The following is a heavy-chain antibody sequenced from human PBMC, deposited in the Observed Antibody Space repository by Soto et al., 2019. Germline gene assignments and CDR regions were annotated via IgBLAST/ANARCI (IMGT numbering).Heavy chain of an antibody. CDR1: GFPFGPST. V-gene: IGHV3-23*01. Sequence: EVQLLESGGGLVQPGGSLTLSCGVSGFPFGPSTMSWVRQAPGKGLEWVSTISVSVGCIYYADSVQGRFTISSDNSDNTLYLQMNSLRAEDTAVYYCAKDKVLFYYWGQGTLVTVSS. D-gene: IGHD2-15*01. J-gene: IGHJ4*02. CDR3: AKDKVLFYY. CDR2: ISVSVGCI.